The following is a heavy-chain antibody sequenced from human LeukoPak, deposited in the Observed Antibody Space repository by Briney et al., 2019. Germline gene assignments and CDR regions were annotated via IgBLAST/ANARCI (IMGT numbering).Heavy chain of an antibody. CDR2: IWGSGGRT. Sequence: PGGSLRLSCAASGFTFSSYAMTWVRQAPGKGLEWVSSIWGSGGRTYYADSVKGRFSISRDSSKNTLYLQMNSLRAEDTAVYYCAKDLATTTLGYFDYWGQGTLVTASS. D-gene: IGHD1-26*01. CDR1: GFTFSSYA. CDR3: AKDLATTTLGYFDY. V-gene: IGHV3-23*01. J-gene: IGHJ4*02.